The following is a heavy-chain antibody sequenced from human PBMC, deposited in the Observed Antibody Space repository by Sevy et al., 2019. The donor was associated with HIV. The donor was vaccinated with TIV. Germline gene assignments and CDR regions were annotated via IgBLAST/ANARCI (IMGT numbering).Heavy chain of an antibody. CDR3: AGGFWSGFDY. J-gene: IGHJ4*02. CDR2: ISGHGGST. Sequence: GGSLRLSCAASGFIFNSYVMSWVRQAPGKGLEWVSSISGHGGSTYYADSVQGRFTISRDNSGKMVDLEINRLRAEDTAIYYCAGGFWSGFDYWGQGTLVTVSS. CDR1: GFIFNSYV. D-gene: IGHD3-3*01. V-gene: IGHV3-23*01.